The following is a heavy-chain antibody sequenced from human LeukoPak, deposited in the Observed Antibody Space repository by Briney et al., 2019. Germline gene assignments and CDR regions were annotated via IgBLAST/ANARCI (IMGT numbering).Heavy chain of an antibody. CDR3: ARAYRGYYDSSGYYFGY. CDR1: GGTFSSYA. D-gene: IGHD3-22*01. Sequence: ASVKVSCKASGGTFSSYAISWVRQAPGQGLEWMGGIIPIFGTVNYAQKFQGRVTITADESTSTAYMELSSLRSEDTAVYYCARAYRGYYDSSGYYFGYWGQGTLVTVSS. CDR2: IIPIFGTV. J-gene: IGHJ4*02. V-gene: IGHV1-69*13.